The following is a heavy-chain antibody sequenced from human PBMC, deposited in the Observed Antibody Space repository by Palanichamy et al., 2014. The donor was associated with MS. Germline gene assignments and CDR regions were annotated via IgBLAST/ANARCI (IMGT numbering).Heavy chain of an antibody. CDR1: GYTFISYG. Sequence: VQSGAEVKKPGASVKVSCKASGYTFISYGISWVRQAPGQGLEWMGWISAYNGNTNYAQKLQGRVTMTTDTSTSTAYMELRSLRSGDTAVYYCARDWADIVATILNLDAFDIWGQGTMVTVSS. J-gene: IGHJ3*02. CDR3: ARDWADIVATILNLDAFDI. CDR2: ISAYNGNT. D-gene: IGHD5-12*01. V-gene: IGHV1-18*04.